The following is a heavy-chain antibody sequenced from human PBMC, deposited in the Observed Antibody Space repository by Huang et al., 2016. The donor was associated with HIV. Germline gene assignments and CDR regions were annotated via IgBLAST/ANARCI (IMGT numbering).Heavy chain of an antibody. Sequence: QVQLHQWGAGLLKPSETLSLTCAVYGGSFSGPNWTWIRQTPGKGLEWSGEINHSGRTNYPPAPQGLVTNSTDKSKDQVFPGARCWDGGDKACLFWGGGRGDARGFLGLDFWGQGTLVTVSS. J-gene: IGHJ4*02. D-gene: IGHD3-16*01. CDR2: INHSGRT. CDR3: GGGRGDARGFLGLDF. CDR1: GGSFSGPN. V-gene: IGHV4-34*01.